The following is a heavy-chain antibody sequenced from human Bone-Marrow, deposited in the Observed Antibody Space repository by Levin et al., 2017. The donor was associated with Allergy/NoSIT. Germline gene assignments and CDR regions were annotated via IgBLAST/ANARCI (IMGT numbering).Heavy chain of an antibody. D-gene: IGHD6-19*01. J-gene: IGHJ4*02. Sequence: PGESLKISCAASGFTFSSYGMHWVRQAPGKGLEWVAVIWYDGSNKYYADSVKGRFTISRDNSKNTLYLQMNSLRAEDTAVYYCARDSIAVAGYFDYWGQGTLVTVSS. CDR1: GFTFSSYG. V-gene: IGHV3-33*01. CDR3: ARDSIAVAGYFDY. CDR2: IWYDGSNK.